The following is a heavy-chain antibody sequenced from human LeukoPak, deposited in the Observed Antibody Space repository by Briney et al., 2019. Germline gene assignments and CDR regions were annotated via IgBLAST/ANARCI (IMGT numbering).Heavy chain of an antibody. CDR1: GFTFSSYS. J-gene: IGHJ4*02. CDR3: ANLFGELFG. V-gene: IGHV3-48*01. CDR2: ISSSSSTI. D-gene: IGHD3-10*01. Sequence: PGGSLRLSCAASGFTFSSYSMNWVRQAPGKGLEWVSYISSSSSTIYYADSVKGRFTISRDNSKNTLYLQMNSLRAEDTAVYYCANLFGELFGRGQGTLVTVSS.